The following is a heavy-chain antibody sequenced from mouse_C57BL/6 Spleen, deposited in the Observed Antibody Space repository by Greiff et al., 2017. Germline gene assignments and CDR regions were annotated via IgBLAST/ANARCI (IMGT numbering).Heavy chain of an antibody. D-gene: IGHD1-1*01. J-gene: IGHJ2*01. CDR2: IGSGGSYT. Sequence: EVQGVESGGDLVKPGGSLKLSCAASGFTFSSYGMSWVRQTPDKRLEWVATIGSGGSYTYYPDSVKGRFTISRDNAKNTLYLQMSSLKSEDTAMYYFARRITTDYFDYWGQGTTLTVSS. CDR3: ARRITTDYFDY. CDR1: GFTFSSYG. V-gene: IGHV5-6*01.